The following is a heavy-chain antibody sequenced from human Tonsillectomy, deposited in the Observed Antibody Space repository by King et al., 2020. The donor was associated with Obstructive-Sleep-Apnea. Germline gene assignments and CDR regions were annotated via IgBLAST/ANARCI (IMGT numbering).Heavy chain of an antibody. D-gene: IGHD4-17*01. CDR2: VKSRTDGGTS. CDR1: VFTFSNAC. Sequence: VQLVESGGAFVSPVGSLILSCATSVFTFSNACISRVRQSPVKWLYGVGRVKSRTDGGTSDYAAPVKGRFAISRDDSETKLSLQMNSLKPEDTATYYCSTLHDYGDHYWGQGTLVTVSS. V-gene: IGHV3-15*02. J-gene: IGHJ4*02. CDR3: STLHDYGDHY.